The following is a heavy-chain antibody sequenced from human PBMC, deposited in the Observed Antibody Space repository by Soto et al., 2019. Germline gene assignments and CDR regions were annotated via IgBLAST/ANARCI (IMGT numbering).Heavy chain of an antibody. D-gene: IGHD6-13*01. J-gene: IGHJ3*02. CDR3: ARGVAAAGPGSRSFDI. Sequence: SVKVSCKASGGTFSSYTISWVRQAPGQGLEWMGRIIPILGIANYAQKFQGRVTITADKSTSTAYMELSSLRSEDTAVYYCARGVAAAGPGSRSFDIRGQGTMVTVSS. CDR1: GGTFSSYT. CDR2: IIPILGIA. V-gene: IGHV1-69*02.